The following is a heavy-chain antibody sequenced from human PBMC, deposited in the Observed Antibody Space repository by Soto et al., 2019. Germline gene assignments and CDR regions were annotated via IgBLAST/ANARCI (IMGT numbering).Heavy chain of an antibody. CDR3: ARGSLY. V-gene: IGHV3-66*01. J-gene: IGHJ4*01. CDR1: GLNVSSND. Sequence: GGSLRLSCEASGLNVSSNDMSWVRQTTGKGLERVSIIYSADNTFYVDSVKGRFIISRDNSKNTVYLQMNSMRADDTAVYYCARGSLYWGQGTLVTVS. CDR2: IYSADNT.